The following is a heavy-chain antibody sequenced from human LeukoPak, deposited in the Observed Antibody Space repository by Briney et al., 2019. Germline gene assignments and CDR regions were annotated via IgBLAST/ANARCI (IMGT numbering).Heavy chain of an antibody. Sequence: SGPTLVNPTQTLTLTCTFSGFSLSTSGVGVGWIRQPPGKALEWLALIYWNDDKRYSPSLKSRLTITKDTSKNQVVLTMTNMDPVDTATYYCAHRPSLYCSSTSCYHEFDYSGQRTLGTVSS. D-gene: IGHD2-2*01. CDR1: GFSLSTSGVG. CDR3: AHRPSLYCSSTSCYHEFDY. J-gene: IGHJ4*02. CDR2: IYWNDDK. V-gene: IGHV2-5*01.